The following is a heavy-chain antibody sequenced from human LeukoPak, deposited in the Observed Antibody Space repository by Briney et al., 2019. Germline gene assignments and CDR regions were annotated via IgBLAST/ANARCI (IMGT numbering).Heavy chain of an antibody. CDR3: ARQVYDYGDYVLWFDP. D-gene: IGHD4-17*01. V-gene: IGHV4-39*01. CDR1: GGSISSSSYY. J-gene: IGHJ5*02. CDR2: IYYSGST. Sequence: SETLSLTCTVSGGSISSSSYYWGWIRQPPGKGLEWIGSIYYSGSTYYNPSLKSRVTISADTSKNQFSLKLSSVTAADTAVYYCARQVYDYGDYVLWFDPWGQGTLVTVSS.